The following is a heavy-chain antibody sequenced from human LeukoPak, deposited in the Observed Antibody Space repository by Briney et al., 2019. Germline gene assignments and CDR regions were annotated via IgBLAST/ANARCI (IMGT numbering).Heavy chain of an antibody. V-gene: IGHV3-11*01. J-gene: IGHJ3*02. CDR1: GFIFSDHY. CDR2: ITSSGSNT. CDR3: ARARADAFDI. Sequence: PGGSLRLSCAASGFIFSDHYMSWIRQTPGKGLEWISYITSSGSNTYYADSVKGRFTISRDNAKKSLYLQMNSLRAEDTAVCYCARARADAFDIWGQGTMVTVSS.